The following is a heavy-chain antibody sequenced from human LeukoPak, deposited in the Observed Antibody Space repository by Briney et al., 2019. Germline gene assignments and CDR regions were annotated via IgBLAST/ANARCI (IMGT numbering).Heavy chain of an antibody. D-gene: IGHD2-2*01. V-gene: IGHV1-18*01. CDR1: GYTFTSYG. CDR3: ARVLGYCSSTSCSHFDY. J-gene: IGHJ4*02. Sequence: ASVKVSCEASGYTFTSYGISWVRQAPGQGLEWMGWISAYNGNTNYAQKLQGRVTMTTDTSTSTAYMELRSLRSDDTAVYYCARVLGYCSSTSCSHFDYWGQGTLATVSS. CDR2: ISAYNGNT.